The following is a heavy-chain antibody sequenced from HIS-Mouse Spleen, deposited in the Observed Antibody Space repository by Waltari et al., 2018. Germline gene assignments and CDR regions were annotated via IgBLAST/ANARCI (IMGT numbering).Heavy chain of an antibody. J-gene: IGHJ2*01. CDR3: AREIPYSSSWYDWYFDL. CDR2: IYYSGST. CDR1: GAPSSSSSYH. V-gene: IGHV4-39*07. D-gene: IGHD6-13*01. Sequence: QLQLQESGPGLVKPSETLSLTCTVPGAPSSSSSYHWVWIRQPPGKGLEWIGSIYYSGSTYYNPSLKSRVTISVDTSKNQFSLKLSSVTAADTAVYYCAREIPYSSSWYDWYFDLWGRGTLVTVSS.